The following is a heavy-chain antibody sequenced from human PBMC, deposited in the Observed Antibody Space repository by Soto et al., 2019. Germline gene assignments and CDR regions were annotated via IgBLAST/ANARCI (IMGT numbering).Heavy chain of an antibody. CDR1: RVSISSTGVG. V-gene: IGHV2-5*01. D-gene: IGHD6-13*01. CDR2: IYWHDDK. CDR3: AHRGGAAVGLYYVDY. J-gene: IGHJ4*02. Sequence: TLVKTTKTLTXTCPCSRVSISSTGVGVIWIRQPPGKALEWLALIYWHDDKRYSPSLKSRLTITRDTSKKQVVLTMTNMDPVDTATYYCAHRGGAAVGLYYVDYCGQADLGTFSS.